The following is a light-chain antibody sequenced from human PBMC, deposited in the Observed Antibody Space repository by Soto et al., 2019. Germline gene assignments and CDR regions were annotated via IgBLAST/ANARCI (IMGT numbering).Light chain of an antibody. CDR3: QQSYSIPYT. J-gene: IGKJ2*01. CDR1: QNITTH. V-gene: IGKV1-39*01. CDR2: GTL. Sequence: DIQMTQSPASLSASVGDRVTITCRASQNITTHLNWYQQSPGKAPRLLTYGTLRVQSGVPPRFSGGGSGTDFTLTFSSLQPEDYATYFCQQSYSIPYTFGQGTKLDIK.